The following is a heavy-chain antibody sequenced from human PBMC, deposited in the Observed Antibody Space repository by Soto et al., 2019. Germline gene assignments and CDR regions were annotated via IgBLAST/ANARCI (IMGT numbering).Heavy chain of an antibody. V-gene: IGHV1-2*02. D-gene: IGHD5-18*01. CDR3: ARDAFTQLWSQDYYYGLDV. J-gene: IGHJ6*02. Sequence: ASVKVSCKASGYTFTGYYMNWVRQAPGQGLEWMGRINPNSGGTNYAQKFQGRVTVTRDTSISTVYVELSGLRSDDTAVYYCARDAFTQLWSQDYYYGLDVWGQGTTVTVSS. CDR2: INPNSGGT. CDR1: GYTFTGYY.